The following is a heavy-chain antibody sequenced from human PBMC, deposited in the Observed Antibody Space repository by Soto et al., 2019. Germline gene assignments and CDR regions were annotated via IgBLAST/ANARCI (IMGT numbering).Heavy chain of an antibody. V-gene: IGHV3-23*01. CDR2: ISGSGGST. D-gene: IGHD6-19*01. CDR1: GFTFSSYA. J-gene: IGHJ4*02. CDR3: AKDSYSSGWYEGY. Sequence: EVQLLESGGGLVQPGGSLRLSCAAPGFTFSSYAMSWVRQAPGKGLEWVSAISGSGGSTYYADSVKGRFTISRDNSKNTLYLQMNSLRAEDTAVYYCAKDSYSSGWYEGYWGQGTLVTVSS.